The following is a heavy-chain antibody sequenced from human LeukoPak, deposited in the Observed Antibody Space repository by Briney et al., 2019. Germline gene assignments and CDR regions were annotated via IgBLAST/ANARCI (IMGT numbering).Heavy chain of an antibody. J-gene: IGHJ4*02. Sequence: SETLSLTCAVYGGSFSGYYWSWIRQPPGKGLEWIGEINHSGSTNYNPSLKSRVTISVDTSKNQFSLKLSSVTAADTAVYYCARLEKGGWGQGTLVTVSS. CDR1: GGSFSGYY. CDR2: INHSGST. CDR3: ARLEKGG. D-gene: IGHD5-24*01. V-gene: IGHV4-34*01.